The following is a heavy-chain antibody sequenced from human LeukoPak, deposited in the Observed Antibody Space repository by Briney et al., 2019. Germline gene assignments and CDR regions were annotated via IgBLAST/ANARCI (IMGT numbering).Heavy chain of an antibody. J-gene: IGHJ4*02. CDR3: ARDADSSGYNFDY. D-gene: IGHD3-22*01. V-gene: IGHV3-48*02. Sequence: GGSLRLSCAASGFTFTTYSMNWVRQAPGKGLEWVSYISSSSSSIYYADSEKGRFSISRDNAKNSLYLQMNSLRDEDTAVYYCARDADSSGYNFDYWGQGALVTVSS. CDR1: GFTFTTYS. CDR2: ISSSSSSI.